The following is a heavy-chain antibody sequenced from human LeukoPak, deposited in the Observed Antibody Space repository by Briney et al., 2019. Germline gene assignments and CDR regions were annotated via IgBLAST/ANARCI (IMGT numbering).Heavy chain of an antibody. CDR2: ISNSGDST. CDR3: AMVSGPFDY. D-gene: IGHD2-21*02. Sequence: GGSLRLSCAASGFTFSNYAMSWVRQAPGKGLEWVSTISNSGDSTYYADSVKGRFTISRDNSKNPLYLQMNSLRAEDTAVYYCAMVSGPFDYWGQGTLVTVSS. CDR1: GFTFSNYA. J-gene: IGHJ4*02. V-gene: IGHV3-23*01.